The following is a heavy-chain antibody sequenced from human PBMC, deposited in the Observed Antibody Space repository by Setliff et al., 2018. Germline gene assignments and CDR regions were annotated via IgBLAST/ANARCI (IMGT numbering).Heavy chain of an antibody. J-gene: IGHJ5*02. CDR3: ARSYYYDSSAANWFDP. CDR2: INPNSGGT. CDR1: GYTFTGYY. Sequence: ASVKVSCKASGYTFTGYYMHWVRQAPGQGLEWMGRINPNSGGTNYAQKFQGRVTMTRDTSISTAYMELSRLRSDDTAVHYCARSYYYDSSAANWFDPWGQGTLVTVSS. V-gene: IGHV1-2*06. D-gene: IGHD3-22*01.